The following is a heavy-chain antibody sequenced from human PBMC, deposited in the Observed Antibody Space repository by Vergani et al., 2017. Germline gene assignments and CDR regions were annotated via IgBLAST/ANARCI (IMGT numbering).Heavy chain of an antibody. CDR2: IKNTGDST. Sequence: DVQLLQSGGDLVQPGGSLKLSCVASGFTFSSPAMSWVRQGHGQGLEWVSSIKNTGDSTHYADSVKGRFTISRDNSKNTLYLQMNSLRVEDTAVYYCGRGSDNYNWGQGTLVTVSS. J-gene: IGHJ4*02. V-gene: IGHV3-23*01. CDR1: GFTFSSPA. D-gene: IGHD5-24*01. CDR3: GRGSDNYN.